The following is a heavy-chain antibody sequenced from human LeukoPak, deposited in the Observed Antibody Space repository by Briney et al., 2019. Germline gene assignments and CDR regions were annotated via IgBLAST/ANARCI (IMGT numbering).Heavy chain of an antibody. CDR3: ARVLRGSDGAFDI. CDR1: GFTFSGSA. Sequence: GGSLRLSCAASGFTFSGSAMHWVRQASGKGLEWVGRIRSKANSYATAYAASVKGRFTISRDDAKNALYLQMGSLRAEDMAVYYCARVLRGSDGAFDIWGQGTMVTVSS. D-gene: IGHD1-26*01. V-gene: IGHV3-73*01. CDR2: IRSKANSYAT. J-gene: IGHJ3*02.